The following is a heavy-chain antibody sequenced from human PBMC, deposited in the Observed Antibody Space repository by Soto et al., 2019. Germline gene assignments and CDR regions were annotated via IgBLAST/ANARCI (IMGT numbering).Heavy chain of an antibody. CDR1: GYTFTGYY. V-gene: IGHV1-2*04. Sequence: QVQLVQSGAEVKKPGASVKVSCKASGYTFTGYYMHWVRQAPGQGLEWMGWINPHRGGTNYAQKFQGWSTTTRDTSISTAYAELSRLSSDVTAVYYCARGYRCGGVWPPLSDYWGQGTLVTVSS. D-gene: IGHD2-21*02. J-gene: IGHJ4*02. CDR2: INPHRGGT. CDR3: ARGYRCGGVWPPLSDY.